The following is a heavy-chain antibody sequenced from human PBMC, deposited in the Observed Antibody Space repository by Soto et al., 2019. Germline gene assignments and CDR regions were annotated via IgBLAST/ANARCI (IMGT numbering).Heavy chain of an antibody. V-gene: IGHV3-30-3*01. CDR1: GFTFSSYA. J-gene: IGHJ3*02. CDR3: ARDRKAVAGDAFDI. CDR2: ISYDGSNK. Sequence: QVQLVESGGGVVQPGRSLRLSCAASGFTFSSYAMHWVRQAPGKGLEWVAVISYDGSNKYYADSVKGRFTISRDNSKNTLYLQINSLRAEDTAVYYCARDRKAVAGDAFDIWGQGTMVTVSS. D-gene: IGHD6-19*01.